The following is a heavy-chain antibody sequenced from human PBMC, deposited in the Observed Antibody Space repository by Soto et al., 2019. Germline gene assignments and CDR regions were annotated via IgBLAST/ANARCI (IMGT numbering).Heavy chain of an antibody. V-gene: IGHV3-23*01. CDR3: AKDVTIFGQYYFDY. CDR2: ISGSGGST. Sequence: GGSLRLSCAASGFTFSSDAMSWVRQAPGKGLEWVSAISGSGGSTYYADSVKGRFTISRDNSKNTLYLQMNSLRAEDTAVYYCAKDVTIFGQYYFDYWGQGTLVTVSS. CDR1: GFTFSSDA. J-gene: IGHJ4*02. D-gene: IGHD3-3*01.